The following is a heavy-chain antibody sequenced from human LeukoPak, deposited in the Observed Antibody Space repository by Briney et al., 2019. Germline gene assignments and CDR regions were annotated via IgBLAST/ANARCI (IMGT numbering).Heavy chain of an antibody. J-gene: IGHJ5*02. CDR3: ARYRITMVRGVFDP. V-gene: IGHV4-59*08. CDR2: IYYSGST. CDR1: GGSISSYY. D-gene: IGHD3-10*01. Sequence: KSSDTLSLTCTVSGGSISSYYWSWIRQPPGKGLEWIGYIYYSGSTNYNPSLKSRVTISVDASKYQFSLKLSSVTAADTAVYYCARYRITMVRGVFDPWGQGTLVTVSS.